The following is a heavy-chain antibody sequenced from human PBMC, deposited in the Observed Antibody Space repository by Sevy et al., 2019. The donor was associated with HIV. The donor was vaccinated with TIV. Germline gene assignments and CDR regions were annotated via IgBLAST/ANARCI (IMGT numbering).Heavy chain of an antibody. CDR1: GFNFNIYS. CDR2: LSFGCGKI. Sequence: GGSLRLSCVASGFNFNIYSFSWVRQTPGKGLEWVSTLSFGCGKINYADSVQGRFTISRDDSKNTLYLQMNNLRPEDTAVYYCAREGCTKPHDYWGQGTLVTVSS. J-gene: IGHJ4*02. D-gene: IGHD2-8*01. CDR3: AREGCTKPHDY. V-gene: IGHV3-23*01.